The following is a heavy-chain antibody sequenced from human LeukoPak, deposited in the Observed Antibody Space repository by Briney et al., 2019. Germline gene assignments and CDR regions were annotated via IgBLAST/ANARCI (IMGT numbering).Heavy chain of an antibody. Sequence: GGSLRLSCAASGFSLSDHYMDWFRQAPGKGLEWVGRTRDKAHSYTTEYAASVKGRFTISRDDSKNSLYLQMNSLRAEDTAVYYCASGEPFGIWGQGTMVTVSS. D-gene: IGHD1-14*01. J-gene: IGHJ3*02. CDR2: TRDKAHSYTT. CDR3: ASGEPFGI. CDR1: GFSLSDHY. V-gene: IGHV3-72*01.